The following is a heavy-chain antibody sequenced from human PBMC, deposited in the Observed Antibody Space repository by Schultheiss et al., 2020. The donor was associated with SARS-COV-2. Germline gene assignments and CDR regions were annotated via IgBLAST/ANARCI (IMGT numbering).Heavy chain of an antibody. D-gene: IGHD6-6*01. J-gene: IGHJ4*02. CDR2: INHSGST. V-gene: IGHV4-34*01. CDR1: GGSISSYY. CDR3: ARGLGYSSSSY. Sequence: SETLSLTCTVSGGSISSYYWSWIRQPPGKGLEWIGEINHSGSTNYNPSLKSRVTISVDTSENQFSLKLSSVTAADTAVYYCARGLGYSSSSYWGQGTLVTVSS.